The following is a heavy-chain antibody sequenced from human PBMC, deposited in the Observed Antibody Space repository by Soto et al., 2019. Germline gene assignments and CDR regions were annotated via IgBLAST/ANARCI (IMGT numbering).Heavy chain of an antibody. CDR1: GGSISSYY. D-gene: IGHD1-20*01. CDR2: IYYSGST. J-gene: IGHJ3*02. Sequence: SETLSLTCTVSGGSISSYYWSWIRQPPGKGLEWIGYIYYSGSTNYNPSLKSRVTISVDTSKNQFSLKLSSVTAADTAVYYCARSRGDNWNDGCDAFDIWGQGTMVTVSS. CDR3: ARSRGDNWNDGCDAFDI. V-gene: IGHV4-59*01.